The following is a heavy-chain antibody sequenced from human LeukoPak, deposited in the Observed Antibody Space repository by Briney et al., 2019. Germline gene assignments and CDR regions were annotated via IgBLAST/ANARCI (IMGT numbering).Heavy chain of an antibody. CDR2: ISSSGSTI. V-gene: IGHV3-11*01. CDR3: ARDQEIVPGNYYYYGMDV. J-gene: IGHJ6*02. D-gene: IGHD5-12*01. CDR1: GFTFSDYY. Sequence: GGSLRLSCAASGFTFSDYYMSWIRQAPGKGLEWVSYISSSGSTIYYADSVKGRFTISRDNAKNSLYLQMNSLRAEDTAVYYCARDQEIVPGNYYYYGMDVWGQGTTVTVSS.